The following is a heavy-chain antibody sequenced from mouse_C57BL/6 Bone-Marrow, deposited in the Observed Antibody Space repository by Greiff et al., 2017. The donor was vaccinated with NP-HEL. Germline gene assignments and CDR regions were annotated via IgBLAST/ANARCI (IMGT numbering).Heavy chain of an antibody. Sequence: EVQLQQSGPGLVKPSQSLSLTCSVTGYSITSGYYWNWIRQFPGNKLEWMGYISYDGSNNYNPSLKNRISITRDTSKNQFFLKLNSVTTEDTATYYCARGDLTDFDYWGQGTTLTVSS. J-gene: IGHJ2*01. CDR2: ISYDGSN. V-gene: IGHV3-6*01. CDR1: GYSITSGYY. CDR3: ARGDLTDFDY. D-gene: IGHD4-1*01.